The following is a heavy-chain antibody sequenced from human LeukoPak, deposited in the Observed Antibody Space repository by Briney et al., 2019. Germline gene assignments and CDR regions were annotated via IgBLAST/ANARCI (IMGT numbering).Heavy chain of an antibody. CDR3: ARDGVAAGIYFDY. CDR1: GFTFSSYS. D-gene: IGHD2-15*01. CDR2: ISSSSSYI. V-gene: IGHV3-21*01. Sequence: PGGSLRLSCAASGFTFSSYSMNWVRQAPGKGLEWVSSISSSSSYIYYADSVKGRFTISRDNAKNSLYLQMNSLRAEDTAVYYCARDGVAAGIYFDYWGQGTLVTVSS. J-gene: IGHJ4*02.